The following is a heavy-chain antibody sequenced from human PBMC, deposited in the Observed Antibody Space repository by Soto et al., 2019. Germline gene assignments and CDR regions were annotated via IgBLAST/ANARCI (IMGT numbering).Heavy chain of an antibody. CDR3: KSGLWGPGASDI. Sequence: QLQLQESGPGLVKPSETLSLTCTVSGGSISRSTYYWGWIRQPPGKGLEWIGNIYYSGSTYYNPPPKSRLTLSADTAQSQVSLKLSPVTAADTATYYCKSGLWGPGASDIWGRGTMVTVSS. D-gene: IGHD1-1*01. V-gene: IGHV4-39*01. J-gene: IGHJ3*02. CDR1: GGSISRSTYY. CDR2: IYYSGST.